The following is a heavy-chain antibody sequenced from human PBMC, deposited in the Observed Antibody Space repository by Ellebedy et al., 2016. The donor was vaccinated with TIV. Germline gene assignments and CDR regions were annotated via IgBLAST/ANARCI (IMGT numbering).Heavy chain of an antibody. Sequence: PGGSLRLSCAAPGVTVSSNNMNWVRQAPGKGLEWVSVLQSGGGTYYADSVKGSFTISRDNSKNTLYLQMNSLSVEDTAVYYCTKARGGAGSVDYWGQGTLVTVSS. V-gene: IGHV3-66*01. CDR2: LQSGGGT. CDR1: GVTVSSNN. J-gene: IGHJ4*02. CDR3: TKARGGAGSVDY. D-gene: IGHD2-21*01.